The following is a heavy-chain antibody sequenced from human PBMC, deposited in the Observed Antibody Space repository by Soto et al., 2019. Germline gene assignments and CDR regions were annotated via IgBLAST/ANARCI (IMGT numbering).Heavy chain of an antibody. V-gene: IGHV5-51*01. J-gene: IGHJ5*02. CDR3: ARLWTGVIYENYPSVSYGIGPHWFDP. D-gene: IGHD3-10*01. Sequence: GASLQISCKGFEYSFTDYWIGWVRQMPVRGLEWMGIIPPSDSDTRYSPSFKGQVTISADKSISTAYLQWSSLKASDTAMYYWARLWTGVIYENYPSVSYGIGPHWFDPGGQGTLVTVSS. CDR1: EYSFTDYW. CDR2: IPPSDSDT.